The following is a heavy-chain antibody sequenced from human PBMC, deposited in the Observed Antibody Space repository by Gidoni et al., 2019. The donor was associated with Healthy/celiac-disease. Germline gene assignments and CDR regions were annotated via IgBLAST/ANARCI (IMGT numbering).Heavy chain of an antibody. CDR2: MSYDGSNK. D-gene: IGHD3-10*01. CDR3: ARGRGDYYYYMDV. Sequence: QVQLVESGGGVVQPGRSLRLSCAAPGFPFSSYAMHWVRQAPGKGLGWVAVMSYDGSNKYYADSVKGRFTISRDNSKNTLYLQMNSLRAEDTAVYYCARGRGDYYYYMDVWGKGTTVTVSS. CDR1: GFPFSSYA. V-gene: IGHV3-30-3*01. J-gene: IGHJ6*03.